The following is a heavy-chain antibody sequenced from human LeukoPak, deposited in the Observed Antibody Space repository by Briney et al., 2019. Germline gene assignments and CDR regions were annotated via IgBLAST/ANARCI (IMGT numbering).Heavy chain of an antibody. V-gene: IGHV3-7*01. J-gene: IGHJ4*02. CDR1: EFTFSSYW. Sequence: GGSLRLSCAASEFTFSSYWMSWVRQAPGKGLEWVANIKQDGGQIYYLESVKGRFTVSRDNAKNSLYLQMNSLRAEDTAVYYCARLGARQMLEYRGQGTLVTVSS. CDR3: ARLGARQMLEY. CDR2: IKQDGGQI. D-gene: IGHD4-17*01.